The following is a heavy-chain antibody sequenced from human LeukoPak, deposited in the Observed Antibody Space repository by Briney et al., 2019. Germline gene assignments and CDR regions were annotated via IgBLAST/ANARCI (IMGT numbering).Heavy chain of an antibody. Sequence: NPGGSLRLSCAASGFTFSSYEMNWVRQAPGKGLEWVGRINSKTNGGTTDYAAPVKGRFTISRDDSKNTVNLQMNSLETEDTAVYYCTTGGFVVVTSNAIFEYWGQGALVTVSS. D-gene: IGHD2-21*02. V-gene: IGHV3-15*07. CDR1: GFTFSSYE. CDR3: TTGGFVVVTSNAIFEY. CDR2: INSKTNGGTT. J-gene: IGHJ4*02.